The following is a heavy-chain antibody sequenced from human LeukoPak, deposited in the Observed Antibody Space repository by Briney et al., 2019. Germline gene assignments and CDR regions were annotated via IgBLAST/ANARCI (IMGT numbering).Heavy chain of an antibody. CDR3: ARDRRSYGSGRYWFDP. V-gene: IGHV1-2*02. J-gene: IGHJ5*02. CDR1: GYTFTGYY. D-gene: IGHD3-10*01. CDR2: INPNSGGT. Sequence: ASVKVSCKASGYTFTGYYMHWVRQAPGQGLEWMGWINPNSGGTNYAQKFQGRVTMTRDTSISTAYMELSSLRSEDTAVYYCARDRRSYGSGRYWFDPWGQGTLVTVSS.